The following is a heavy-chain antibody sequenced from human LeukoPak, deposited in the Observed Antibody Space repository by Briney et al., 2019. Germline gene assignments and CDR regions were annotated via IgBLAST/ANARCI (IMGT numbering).Heavy chain of an antibody. Sequence: PGGSLRLSCAASGFTFSSYDMTWVRQAPGRGLEWVSSIRPSGDNTYYGDSVKGRFTISRDNSKNTVYLQMNSLRAEDTAVYYCAKDLVDTAMVMFENDYWGQGTLVTVSS. CDR1: GFTFSSYD. D-gene: IGHD5-18*01. V-gene: IGHV3-23*01. CDR2: IRPSGDNT. J-gene: IGHJ4*02. CDR3: AKDLVDTAMVMFENDY.